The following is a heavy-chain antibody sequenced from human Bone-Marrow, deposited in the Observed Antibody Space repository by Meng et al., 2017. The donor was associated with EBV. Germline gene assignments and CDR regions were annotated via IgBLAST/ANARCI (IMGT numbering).Heavy chain of an antibody. CDR3: AKGIHSSDWYDWFDP. D-gene: IGHD6-19*01. CDR1: GVTFSSFG. CDR2: ISFDGSNK. V-gene: IGHV3-30*18. Sequence: QVQLGGSGGGVVQPGRSLRLSCAASGVTFSSFGMHWVRQAPGKGLEWVAVISFDGSNKYCADSVKGRFTISRDNSKNTLYLQMNSLRTEDTAVYYCAKGIHSSDWYDWFDPWGQGTLVTVSS. J-gene: IGHJ5*02.